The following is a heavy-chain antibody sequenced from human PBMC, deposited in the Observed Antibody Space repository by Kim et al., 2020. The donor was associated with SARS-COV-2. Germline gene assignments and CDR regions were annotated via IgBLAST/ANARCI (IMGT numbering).Heavy chain of an antibody. Sequence: SETLSLTCTVSGGSISSSSYYWGWIRQPPGKGLEWIGSIYYSGSTYYNPSLKSRVTISVDTSKNQFSLKLSSVTAADTAVYYCARDREGSSWYLHSGYYYYGMDVWGQGTTVTVSS. J-gene: IGHJ6*02. CDR3: ARDREGSSWYLHSGYYYYGMDV. V-gene: IGHV4-39*07. D-gene: IGHD6-13*01. CDR1: GGSISSSSYY. CDR2: IYYSGST.